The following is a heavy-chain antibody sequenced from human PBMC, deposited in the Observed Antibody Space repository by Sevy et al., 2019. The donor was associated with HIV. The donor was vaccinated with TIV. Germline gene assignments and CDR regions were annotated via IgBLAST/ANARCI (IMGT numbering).Heavy chain of an antibody. CDR3: VKEGGGEGGDH. J-gene: IGHJ4*02. D-gene: IGHD2-21*01. CDR2: IQYDGSNK. V-gene: IGHV3-30*02. CDR1: GFSFSSYG. Sequence: GGSLRLSCAASGFSFSSYGMHWVRHAPGKGLVWMSYIQYDGSNKDYADSVKGRFTISRDNSKNTLYLQMNSLRVEDTAVFYCVKEGGGEGGDHWGQGTLVTVSS.